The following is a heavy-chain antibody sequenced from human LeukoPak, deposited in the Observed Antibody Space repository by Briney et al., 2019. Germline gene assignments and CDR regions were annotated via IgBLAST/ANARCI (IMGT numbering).Heavy chain of an antibody. V-gene: IGHV3-48*01. Sequence: GGSLRLSCAASGFTFSSYSMNWVRQAPGKGLEWVSYISSSGSTIYYADSVKGRFTISRDNSKNTVYLQMNSLRADDTATYYCATGDSFDYWGQGTLVTVSS. CDR3: ATGDSFDY. CDR2: ISSSGSTI. J-gene: IGHJ4*02. CDR1: GFTFSSYS.